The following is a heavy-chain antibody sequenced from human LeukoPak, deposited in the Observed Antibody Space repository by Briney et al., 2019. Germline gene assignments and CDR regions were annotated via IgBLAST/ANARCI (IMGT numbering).Heavy chain of an antibody. CDR3: ARDGQLVVPAAPIYYYYYMDV. CDR1: GFTFSSYA. J-gene: IGHJ6*03. V-gene: IGHV3-30*01. CDR2: ISYDGSNK. Sequence: GGSLRLSCAASGFTFSSYAMHWVRQAPGKGLEWVAVISYDGSNKYYADSVKGRFTISRDNSKNTLYLQMNSLRAEDTAVYYCARDGQLVVPAAPIYYYYYMDVWGKGTTVTVSS. D-gene: IGHD2-2*01.